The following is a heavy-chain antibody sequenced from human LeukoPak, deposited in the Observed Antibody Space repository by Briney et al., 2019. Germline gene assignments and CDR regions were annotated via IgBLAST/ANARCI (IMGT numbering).Heavy chain of an antibody. CDR3: ASRKKYGSGNFDY. D-gene: IGHD3-10*01. J-gene: IGHJ4*02. CDR2: IYTSGST. CDR1: GASISSYY. V-gene: IGHV4-4*07. Sequence: SETLSLTCTVSGASISSYYWSWIRQPAGKGLEWIGRIYTSGSTNYNPSLKSRVTMSVDTPKNQFSLKLSSVTAADTAVYYCASRKKYGSGNFDYWGQGTLVTVSS.